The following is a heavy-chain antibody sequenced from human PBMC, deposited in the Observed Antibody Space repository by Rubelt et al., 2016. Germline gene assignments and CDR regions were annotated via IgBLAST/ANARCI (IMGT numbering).Heavy chain of an antibody. Sequence: VISYDGSNKYYADSVKGRFTISRDNSKNTLYLQMNSLRAEDTAVYYCARDLGEYQLLGVGYGMDVWGQGTTVTVSS. V-gene: IGHV3-30*01. CDR3: ARDLGEYQLLGVGYGMDV. D-gene: IGHD2-2*01. J-gene: IGHJ6*02. CDR2: ISYDGSNK.